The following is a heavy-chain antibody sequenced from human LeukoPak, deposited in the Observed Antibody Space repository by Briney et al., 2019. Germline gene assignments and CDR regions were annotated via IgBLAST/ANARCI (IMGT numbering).Heavy chain of an antibody. CDR1: GFTFSAYM. Sequence: GGSLRLSCAASGFTFSAYMMNWVRQAPGKGLEWISSISRSSSYIYYADSVKGRFIISRDNAENSLDLQMNSLRAEDTAVYYCARDLTALNTAMARPWYFDLWGRGTLVTVSS. V-gene: IGHV3-21*01. J-gene: IGHJ2*01. CDR2: ISRSSSYI. D-gene: IGHD5-18*01. CDR3: ARDLTALNTAMARPWYFDL.